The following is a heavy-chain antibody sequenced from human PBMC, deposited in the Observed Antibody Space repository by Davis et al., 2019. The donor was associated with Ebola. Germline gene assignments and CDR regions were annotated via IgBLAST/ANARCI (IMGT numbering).Heavy chain of an antibody. V-gene: IGHV3-30*03. CDR2: ISYDGSNK. D-gene: IGHD4-17*01. CDR3: ARDPGATSLYYFDY. J-gene: IGHJ4*02. CDR1: GFTFSSYS. Sequence: GESLKISCAASGFTFSSYSMHWARQAPGKGLEWVAVISYDGSNKYYADSVKGRFTISRDNSKNTLYLQMNSLRAEDTAVYYCARDPGATSLYYFDYWGQGTLVTVSS.